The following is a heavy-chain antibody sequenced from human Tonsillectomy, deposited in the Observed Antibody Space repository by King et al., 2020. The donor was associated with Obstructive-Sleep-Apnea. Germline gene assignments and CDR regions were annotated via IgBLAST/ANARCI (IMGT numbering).Heavy chain of an antibody. V-gene: IGHV3-23*04. CDR3: AIPLQRYSSGFWVTFDI. Sequence: VQLVESGGGLVQPGGSLRLSCAASGFSFSNFAMSWVRQAPGKGLEWVSTISGSGGGTYYADSVNGLFTISRDNSKTTLYLQMNSLRAEDTAVYYCAIPLQRYSSGFWVTFDIWGQGTMVTVSS. CDR1: GFSFSNFA. CDR2: ISGSGGGT. J-gene: IGHJ3*02. D-gene: IGHD3-22*01.